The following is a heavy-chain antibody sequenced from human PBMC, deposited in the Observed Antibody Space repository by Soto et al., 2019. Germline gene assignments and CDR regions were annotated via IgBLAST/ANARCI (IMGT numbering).Heavy chain of an antibody. CDR1: GFTFSSYA. V-gene: IGHV3-30-3*01. CDR3: ARDLEYYDSSGYFDY. CDR2: ISYDGSNK. J-gene: IGHJ4*02. Sequence: QVQLVESGGGVVQPGRSLRLSCAASGFTFSSYAMHWVRQAPGKGLEWVAVISYDGSNKYYADSVKGRFTISRDNSKNTLYLQMNSLRAEDTAVYYCARDLEYYDSSGYFDYWGQGTLVTVSS. D-gene: IGHD3-22*01.